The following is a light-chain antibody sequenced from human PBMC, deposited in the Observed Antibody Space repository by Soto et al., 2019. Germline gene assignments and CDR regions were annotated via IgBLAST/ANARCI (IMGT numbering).Light chain of an antibody. CDR2: KAS. V-gene: IGKV1-5*03. Sequence: DVAMTQSPSTLPTSIGDRVTINCRASQNVSSWLAWYQQKPGKAPKLLIYKASRLESGVPSRFSASGSGTDFTLTINSLQSDDFATYFCQQYSKESTFGQGTKLEIK. J-gene: IGKJ2*01. CDR1: QNVSSW. CDR3: QQYSKEST.